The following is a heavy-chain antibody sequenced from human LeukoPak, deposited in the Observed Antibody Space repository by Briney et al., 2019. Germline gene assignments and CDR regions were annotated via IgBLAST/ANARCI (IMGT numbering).Heavy chain of an antibody. Sequence: PGGSLRLSCAASGFTFSSYSMNWVRQAPGKGLEWVSYISSSSSTIYYADSVKGRFTISRDNAKNSLYLQMNSLRAEDTAVYYCARVGRYDYGGNYYYYYMDVWGKGTTVTVSS. CDR3: ARVGRYDYGGNYYYYYMDV. D-gene: IGHD4-23*01. CDR1: GFTFSSYS. CDR2: ISSSSSTI. V-gene: IGHV3-48*04. J-gene: IGHJ6*03.